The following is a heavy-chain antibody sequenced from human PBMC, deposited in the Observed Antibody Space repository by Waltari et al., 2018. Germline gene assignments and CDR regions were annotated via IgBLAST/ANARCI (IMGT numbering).Heavy chain of an antibody. D-gene: IGHD3-22*01. CDR2: INHSGRT. V-gene: IGHV4-34*01. CDR3: ARRGYYYDAFDI. CDR1: GGSFSGYY. Sequence: QVQLQQWGAGLLKPSETLSLTCAVYGGSFSGYYWSWIRKPPGKGLEWIGEINHSGRTNYNPSLKSLCTISVDTSKNQFSLKLSSVTAADTAVYYCARRGYYYDAFDIWGQGTMVTVSS. J-gene: IGHJ3*02.